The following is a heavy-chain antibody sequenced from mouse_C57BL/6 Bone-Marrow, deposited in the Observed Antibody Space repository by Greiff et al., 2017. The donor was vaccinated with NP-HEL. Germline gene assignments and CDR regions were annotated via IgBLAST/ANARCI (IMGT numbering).Heavy chain of an antibody. V-gene: IGHV5-16*01. CDR3: ARGYSKGGFAY. CDR2: INYDGSST. Sequence: EVKVVESEGGLVQPGSSMKLSCTASGFTFSDYYMAWVRQVPEKGLEWVANINYDGSSTYYLDSLKSRFIISRDNAKNILYLQMSSLKSEDTATYYCARGYSKGGFAYWGQGTLVTVSA. D-gene: IGHD2-5*01. CDR1: GFTFSDYY. J-gene: IGHJ3*01.